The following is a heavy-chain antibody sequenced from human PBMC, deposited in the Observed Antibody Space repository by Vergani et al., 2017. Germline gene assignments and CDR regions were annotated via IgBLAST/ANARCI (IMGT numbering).Heavy chain of an antibody. CDR2: ISGTGDST. CDR1: GLTFSSNA. CDR3: AKGSGIVV. Sequence: EVQLLESGGGLVQPGGSLRLSCAASGLTFSSNAMNWVRQAPGKGLEWVSIISGTGDSTYYADSVRGRFTISRDNSKNTLYLQMNSLRAEDTALYYAAKGSGIVVWSQGTLVSVST. J-gene: IGHJ4*02. V-gene: IGHV3-23*01. D-gene: IGHD3-22*01.